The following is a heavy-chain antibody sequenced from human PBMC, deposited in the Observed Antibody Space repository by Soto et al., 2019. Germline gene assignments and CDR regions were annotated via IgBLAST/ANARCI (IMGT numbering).Heavy chain of an antibody. CDR2: ISYDGSNK. J-gene: IGHJ4*02. V-gene: IGHV3-30-3*01. CDR1: GFTFSSYA. Sequence: QPGGSLRLSCAASGFTFSSYAMHWVRQAPGKGLEWVAVISYDGSNKYYADSVKGRFTISRDNSKNTLYLQMNSLRAEDTAVYYCATELAVAGNYNFDYWGQGTLVTVSS. CDR3: ATELAVAGNYNFDY. D-gene: IGHD6-19*01.